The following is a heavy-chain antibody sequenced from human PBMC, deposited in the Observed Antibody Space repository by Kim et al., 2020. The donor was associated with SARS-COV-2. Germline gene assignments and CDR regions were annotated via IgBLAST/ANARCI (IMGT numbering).Heavy chain of an antibody. CDR2: ISYDGRNK. CDR1: GLSFDDSA. D-gene: IGHD3-10*01. J-gene: IGHJ6*02. Sequence: GGSLRLSCAASGLSFDDSAMNWVRQAPGKGLEWVAVISYDGRNKEYADSAKGRFSISRDNSKTTLSLQMNSLRVEDTAVYYCARGNYYESVSLSDYYNGMDVWGQGTTVTVSS. CDR3: ARGNYYESVSLSDYYNGMDV. V-gene: IGHV3-30-3*01.